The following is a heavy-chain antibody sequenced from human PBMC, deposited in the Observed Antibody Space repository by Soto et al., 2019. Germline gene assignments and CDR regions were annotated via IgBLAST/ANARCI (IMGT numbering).Heavy chain of an antibody. D-gene: IGHD1-26*01. Sequence: GASVKVSCKASGYIFINYYIHWVRQAPGHGLEWMAIINPTGGSTNYAQKFQGRVTLTMDTSISTAYLQWSSLKASDTAMYYCARSSSPVGDTNPPASLLRRETDYWGQGTLVTVSS. J-gene: IGHJ4*02. CDR2: INPTGGST. V-gene: IGHV1-46*01. CDR1: GYIFINYY. CDR3: ARSSSPVGDTNPPASLLRRETDY.